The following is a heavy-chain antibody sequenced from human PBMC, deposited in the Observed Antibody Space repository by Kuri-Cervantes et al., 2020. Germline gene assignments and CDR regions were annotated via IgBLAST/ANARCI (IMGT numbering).Heavy chain of an antibody. CDR2: IYSGGST. V-gene: IGHV3-53*01. Sequence: ESLKISCAASGFTVSSNYMSWVRQAPGKGLEWVSVIYSGGSTYYADSVKGRFTISRDDSKSIAYLQMNSLKTEDTAVYYCTRVRDSGYPLNDAFNIWGQGTMVTVS. CDR3: TRVRDSGYPLNDAFNI. CDR1: GFTVSSNY. J-gene: IGHJ3*02. D-gene: IGHD5-12*01.